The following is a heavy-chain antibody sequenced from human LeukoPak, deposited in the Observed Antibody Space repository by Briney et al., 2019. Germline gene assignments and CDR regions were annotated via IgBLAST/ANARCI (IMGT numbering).Heavy chain of an antibody. Sequence: GGPLRLSGAASGFTFDDYGMSWVRQAPGKGLKGVSGINWNGGSTGYADSVKGRFTISRDNSKNTLYLQMNSLRAEDTAVYYCARDGLHNNWFDPWGQGTLVTVSS. J-gene: IGHJ5*02. CDR1: GFTFDDYG. CDR3: ARDGLHNNWFDP. D-gene: IGHD4-11*01. CDR2: INWNGGST. V-gene: IGHV3-20*04.